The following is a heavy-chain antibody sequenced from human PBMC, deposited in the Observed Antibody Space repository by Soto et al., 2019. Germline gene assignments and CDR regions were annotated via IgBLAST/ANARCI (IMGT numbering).Heavy chain of an antibody. Sequence: QVQLVQSGAEVTKPGASVKVSCKASGYSFTDYHIHWVRQAPGQGLEWLGRINPKSGGTSTAQKFQGWVTMTTDTSISTASMERTRLTSDDTAIYYCARGDSTDCSNGVCSFFYNHDMDVWGQGTTVTVSS. CDR3: ARGDSTDCSNGVCSFFYNHDMDV. CDR2: INPKSGGT. V-gene: IGHV1-2*04. D-gene: IGHD2-8*01. CDR1: GYSFTDYH. J-gene: IGHJ6*02.